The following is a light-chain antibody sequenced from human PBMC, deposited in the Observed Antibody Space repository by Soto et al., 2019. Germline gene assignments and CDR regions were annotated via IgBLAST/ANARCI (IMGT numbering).Light chain of an antibody. V-gene: IGKV3-20*01. J-gene: IGKJ1*01. Sequence: IVLTQSPGTLSLSPGERATLSCRASQSVXKNKLNWYKQNPGQAPRLHVXGACNRATGIPARFSGSGSGTDFTLTISRLEPEEFAVCYCQHYNNLTFGQGTKVDIK. CDR1: QSVXKNK. CDR3: QHYNNLT. CDR2: GAC.